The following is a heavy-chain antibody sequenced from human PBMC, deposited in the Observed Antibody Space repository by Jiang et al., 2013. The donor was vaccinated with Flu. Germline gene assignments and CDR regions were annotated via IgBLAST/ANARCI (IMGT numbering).Heavy chain of an antibody. Sequence: QSGAEVKKPGASVKVSCKGSGYTFTAYGVTWVRQAPGXGPEWMGWISGLNGNTKXGQKFQGRVTLTTDTSTSTAYMDLTRLRSDDTAVYYCARDASREFSXAKGFYGMDVWGQGTTVT. CDR1: GYTFTAYG. V-gene: IGHV1-18*01. CDR2: ISGLNGNT. D-gene: IGHD2/OR15-2a*01. CDR3: ARDASREFSXAKGFYGMDV. J-gene: IGHJ6*02.